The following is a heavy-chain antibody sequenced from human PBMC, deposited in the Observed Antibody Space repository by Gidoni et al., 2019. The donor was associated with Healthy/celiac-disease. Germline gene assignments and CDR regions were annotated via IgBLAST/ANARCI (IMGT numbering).Heavy chain of an antibody. CDR3: ARTSIVGATRGDYYYYGMDV. D-gene: IGHD1-26*01. CDR1: GYTFTGYY. V-gene: IGHV1-2*02. CDR2: INPNSGGT. J-gene: IGHJ6*02. Sequence: VQLVQSGAEVKKPGASVKVSCKASGYTFTGYYMHWVRQAPGQGLEWMGWINPNSGGTNDAQKFQGRVTMTRDTSISTAYMELSRLRSDDTAVYYCARTSIVGATRGDYYYYGMDVWGQGTTVTVSS.